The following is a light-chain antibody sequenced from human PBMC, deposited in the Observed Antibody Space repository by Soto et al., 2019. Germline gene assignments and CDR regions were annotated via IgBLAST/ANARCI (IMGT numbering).Light chain of an antibody. J-gene: IGKJ2*01. CDR1: QSLVYSDGNTY. V-gene: IGKV2-30*01. CDR3: MQATHWPYT. CDR2: KVS. Sequence: DVVMTQSPLSLPVTLGQPASITCRSSQSLVYSDGNTYLNWFHQRPGQSPRRLIYKVSDRDSGDPDRFSGSESGSVFTVEISRVEAEDGWVYYWMQATHWPYTCGQGPELEIK.